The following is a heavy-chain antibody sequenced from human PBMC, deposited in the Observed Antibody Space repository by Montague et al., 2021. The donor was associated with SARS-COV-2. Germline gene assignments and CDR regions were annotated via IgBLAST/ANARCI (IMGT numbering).Heavy chain of an antibody. J-gene: IGHJ4*02. CDR1: GFTFGDYA. D-gene: IGHD1-1*01. CDR3: VKRGGTTTYFDS. CDR2: VYSVGGST. Sequence: SLRLSCAASGFTFGDYAMRWVRQAPGKGLEWISLVYSVGGSTYYADSVKGRFTISRDNNKNSLYLQMNSLRTEDTALYYCVKRGGTTTYFDSWGQGTLVTVSS. V-gene: IGHV3-43*02.